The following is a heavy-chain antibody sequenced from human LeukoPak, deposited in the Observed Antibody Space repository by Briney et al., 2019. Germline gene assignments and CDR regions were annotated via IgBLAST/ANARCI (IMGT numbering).Heavy chain of an antibody. V-gene: IGHV1-18*01. CDR2: ISAYNGNT. J-gene: IGHJ6*02. CDR1: GYTFTSYG. D-gene: IGHD3-3*01. CDR3: ARDHPPLPVVYDFWSGYKGPYYYGMDV. Sequence: ASVKVSCKASGYTFTSYGISWVRQAPGQGLEWMGWISAYNGNTNYAQKLQGRVTMTTDTSTSTAYMELRSLRSDDTAVYYCARDHPPLPVVYDFWSGYKGPYYYGMDVWGQGTTVTVSS.